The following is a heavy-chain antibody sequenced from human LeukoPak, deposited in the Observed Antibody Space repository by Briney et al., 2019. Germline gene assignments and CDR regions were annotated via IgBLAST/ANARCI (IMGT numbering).Heavy chain of an antibody. V-gene: IGHV5-51*01. CDR1: GYSFTSYW. CDR2: IYPGDSDT. D-gene: IGHD3-9*01. CDR3: ARAHYDILTGYYFDY. Sequence: GESLKISCKGSGYSFTSYWIGWVRQMPGKGLEWMGIIYPGDSDTRYSPSFQGQVTISADKSISTAYLQWSSLKASDTAMYYCARAHYDILTGYYFDYRGQGTLVTVSS. J-gene: IGHJ4*02.